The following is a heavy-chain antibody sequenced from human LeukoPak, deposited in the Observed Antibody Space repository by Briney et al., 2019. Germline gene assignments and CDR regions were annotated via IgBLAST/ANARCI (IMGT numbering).Heavy chain of an antibody. CDR1: GFTFSSYS. CDR2: ISSSSSYI. D-gene: IGHD2-15*01. J-gene: IGHJ4*02. CDR3: ARVGCSGGSCIDY. V-gene: IGHV3-21*03. Sequence: GALRLSCAASGFTFSSYSMNWVRQAPGKGLEWVSSISSSSSYIYYADSVKGRFTISRDNAKNSLYLQMNSLRAEDTDVYYCARVGCSGGSCIDYWGQGTLVTVSS.